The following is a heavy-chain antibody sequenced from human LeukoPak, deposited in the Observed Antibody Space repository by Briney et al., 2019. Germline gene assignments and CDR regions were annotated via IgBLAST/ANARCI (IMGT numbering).Heavy chain of an antibody. CDR1: GFTFSSYG. Sequence: GRSLRLSCAASGFTFSSYGMHWVRQAPGEGLEWVAFVWYDGSNNYYAGSVKGRFTISRDNSKTTLFLQMNSLRAEDTAVYYCARESYRDGRDAFDIWGQGTMVTVSS. CDR3: ARESYRDGRDAFDI. V-gene: IGHV3-33*01. J-gene: IGHJ3*02. D-gene: IGHD1-26*01. CDR2: VWYDGSNN.